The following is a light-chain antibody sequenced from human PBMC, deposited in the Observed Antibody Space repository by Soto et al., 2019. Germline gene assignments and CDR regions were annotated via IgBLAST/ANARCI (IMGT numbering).Light chain of an antibody. CDR3: QVWDSSRDHVV. CDR1: NIGSKN. Sequence: SSELTQPPSVSVAPGKTARITCGGNNIGSKNVHWYQQKPGQAPVLVIYYESDRPSGIPERFSGSNSGNTATLTISRVDAGDEADYYCQVWDSSRDHVVFGGGTQLTVL. CDR2: YES. V-gene: IGLV3-21*04. J-gene: IGLJ2*01.